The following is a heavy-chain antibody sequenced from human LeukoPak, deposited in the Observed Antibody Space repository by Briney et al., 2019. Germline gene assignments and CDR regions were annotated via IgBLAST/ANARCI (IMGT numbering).Heavy chain of an antibody. CDR2: INPNSGGT. V-gene: IGHV1-2*02. D-gene: IGHD1-26*01. Sequence: ASVKVSCKASGYTFTSYYMHWVRQAPGQGLEWMGWINPNSGGTNYAQKFQGRVTMTRDTSISTAYMELSRLRSDDTAVYYCARDESGSYSLGFDPWGQGTLVTVSS. J-gene: IGHJ5*02. CDR1: GYTFTSYY. CDR3: ARDESGSYSLGFDP.